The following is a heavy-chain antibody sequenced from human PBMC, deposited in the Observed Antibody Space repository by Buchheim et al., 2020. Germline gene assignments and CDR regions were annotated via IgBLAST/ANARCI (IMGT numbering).Heavy chain of an antibody. J-gene: IGHJ6*02. V-gene: IGHV3-23*01. CDR2: IRGSRTST. D-gene: IGHD6-13*01. CDR1: GFTFSDYS. CDR3: ARDEEYSSSRYYYYYGMDV. Sequence: EVQLLESGGGLVRPGGSLRLSCAASGFTFSDYSMNWVRQAPGKGLEWVSLIRGSRTSTYYADSVKGRFTISRDNSKNTLYLQMNSLRDEDTAVYYCARDEEYSSSRYYYYYGMDVWGQGTT.